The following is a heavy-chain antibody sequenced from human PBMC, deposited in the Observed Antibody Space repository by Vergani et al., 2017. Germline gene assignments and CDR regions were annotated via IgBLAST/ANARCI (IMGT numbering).Heavy chain of an antibody. CDR1: GYTFTDHY. J-gene: IGHJ6*02. CDR2: VDPEDCET. D-gene: IGHD4-17*01. Sequence: EVQLVQSGAEVKKPGATMKISCKVSGYTFTDHYMHGVKQAPGKGLEWMGLVDPEDCETIYAEKFKGRVTIAADTSTDTAHLELSSLRSEDTAVYYCATPQTVTKGGMEVWGQGTTVIVSS. V-gene: IGHV1-69-2*01. CDR3: ATPQTVTKGGMEV.